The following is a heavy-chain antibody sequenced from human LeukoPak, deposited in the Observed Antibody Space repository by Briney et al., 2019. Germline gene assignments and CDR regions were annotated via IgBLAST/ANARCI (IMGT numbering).Heavy chain of an antibody. D-gene: IGHD1-26*01. Sequence: GGSLRLSCAASGFTFRSYSMNWVRQAPGKGLEWVSSITSSSSSIYYADSVKGRFTVSRDNAKNSLYLQMNSLRADDTAVYYCATESGTYSGTCFDYWGQGNLVTVSS. CDR1: GFTFRSYS. V-gene: IGHV3-21*01. CDR2: ITSSSSSI. CDR3: ATESGTYSGTCFDY. J-gene: IGHJ4*02.